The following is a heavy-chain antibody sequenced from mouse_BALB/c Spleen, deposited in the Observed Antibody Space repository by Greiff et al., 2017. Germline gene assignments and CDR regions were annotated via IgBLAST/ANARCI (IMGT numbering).Heavy chain of an antibody. Sequence: VQLQQSGPGLVKPSQSLSLTCTVTGYSITSDYAWNWIRQFPGNKLEWMGYISYSGSTSYNPSLKSRISITRDTSKNQFFLQLNSVTTEDTATYYCARGFAFDYWGQGTTLTVSS. CDR1: GYSITSDYA. V-gene: IGHV3-2*02. J-gene: IGHJ2*01. CDR2: ISYSGST. CDR3: ARGFAFDY.